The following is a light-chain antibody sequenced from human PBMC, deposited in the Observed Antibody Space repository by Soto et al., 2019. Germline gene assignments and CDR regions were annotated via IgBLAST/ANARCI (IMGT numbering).Light chain of an antibody. CDR3: CSYAGTSYV. CDR1: SSDFGGYNY. Sequence: QSALTQPRSVSGSPGQSVTISCTGTSSDFGGYNYVSWYQHHPGKAPKLMIYDVSERHSGVPDRFSGSKSGNTASLTISGLQAEDEADYSCCSYAGTSYVFGTGTKVTVL. CDR2: DVS. J-gene: IGLJ1*01. V-gene: IGLV2-11*01.